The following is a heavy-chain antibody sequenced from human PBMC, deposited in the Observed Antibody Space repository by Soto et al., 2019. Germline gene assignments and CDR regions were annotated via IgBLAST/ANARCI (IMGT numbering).Heavy chain of an antibody. J-gene: IGHJ4*02. D-gene: IGHD3-3*01. V-gene: IGHV4-28*01. CDR2: IYYSGST. Sequence: PSETLSLTCAVSGYSISSSNWWGWIRHPPGKGLEWIGYIYYSGSTYYNPSLKSRVTMSVDTSKNQFSLKLSSVTAVDTAVYYCASARFLALGGIDFWGQGTLVTVSS. CDR3: ASARFLALGGIDF. CDR1: GYSISSSNW.